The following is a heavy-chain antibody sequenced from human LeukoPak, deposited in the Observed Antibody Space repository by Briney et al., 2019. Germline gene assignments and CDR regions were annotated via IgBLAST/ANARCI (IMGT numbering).Heavy chain of an antibody. CDR2: ISAYNGNT. CDR1: GYTFTSYG. Sequence: GASVKVSCKASGYTFTSYGISWVRQAPGQGLEWMGWISAYNGNTNYAQKLQGRVTMTTDTSTSTAYMELRSLRSDDTAVYYCARAAYCSSTSCYTANPDDAFDIWGQGTMVTVSS. V-gene: IGHV1-18*01. CDR3: ARAAYCSSTSCYTANPDDAFDI. D-gene: IGHD2-2*02. J-gene: IGHJ3*02.